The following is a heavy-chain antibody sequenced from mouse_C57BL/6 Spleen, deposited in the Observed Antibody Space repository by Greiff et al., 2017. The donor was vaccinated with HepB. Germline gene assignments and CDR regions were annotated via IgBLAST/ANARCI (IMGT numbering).Heavy chain of an antibody. V-gene: IGHV5-6*01. CDR1: GFTFSSYG. Sequence: EVQGVESGGDLVKPGGSLKISCAASGFTFSSYGMSWVRQTPDKRLAWVATISSGGSYTYYPDSVKGRFTISRDNAKNTLYLRMSSLKSEDTAMYYCARKSPHSPNWGQGTLVTVSA. J-gene: IGHJ3*01. CDR2: ISSGGSYT. CDR3: ARKSPHSPN.